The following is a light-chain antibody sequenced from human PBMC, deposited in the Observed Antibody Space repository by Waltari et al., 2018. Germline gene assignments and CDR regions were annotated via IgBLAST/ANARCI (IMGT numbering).Light chain of an antibody. CDR1: ILWNKN. CDR2: QDT. J-gene: IGLJ3*02. CDR3: QALGTGAWV. Sequence: SYELTQPPSVSVSPGQTASITCSGDILWNKNASWYQQKPGQSPLLVIYQDTKRPSEIPERFSGSKSANAATLTIAGAQAMDEADYYCQALGTGAWVFGGGTKLTVL. V-gene: IGLV3-1*01.